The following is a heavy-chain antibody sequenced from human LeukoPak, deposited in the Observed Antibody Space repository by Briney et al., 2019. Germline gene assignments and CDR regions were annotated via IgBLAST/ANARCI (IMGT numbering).Heavy chain of an antibody. J-gene: IGHJ5*02. CDR3: ARDANRRTGRFGFDP. CDR1: GGSISSYY. D-gene: IGHD3-10*01. Sequence: SETLSLTCTVSGGSISSYYCSWIRQPAGEGLEWIGRIYTSGSTNYNPSLKSRVTMSVGTSKNQFSLKLSSVTAADTAVYYCARDANRRTGRFGFDPWGQGTLVTVSS. CDR2: IYTSGST. V-gene: IGHV4-4*07.